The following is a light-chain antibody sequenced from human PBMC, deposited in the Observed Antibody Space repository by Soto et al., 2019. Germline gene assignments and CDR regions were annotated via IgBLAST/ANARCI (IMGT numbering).Light chain of an antibody. Sequence: QLTQSPSSLSASVGDRVTITCLASQDVSRYLAWYQQKAGKAPKLLIYGASTLQSGVPSRFSGFVSGTEFTLTISSLQPEDVATYHCQQLQRTPFTFGPGTTVD. CDR3: QQLQRTPFT. CDR2: GAS. CDR1: QDVSRY. J-gene: IGKJ3*01. V-gene: IGKV1-9*01.